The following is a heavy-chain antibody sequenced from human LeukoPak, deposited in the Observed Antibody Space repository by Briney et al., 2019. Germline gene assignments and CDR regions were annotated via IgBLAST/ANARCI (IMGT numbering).Heavy chain of an antibody. CDR2: IYDSGST. CDR3: ARSRPLLWFGELRD. Sequence: SETLSLTCAVSGVSISSCGYSWGWIGQPPGKGREWVGYIYDSGSTYYNPSLKSRVTISVDRSKNQFSLKLSSVTAADTAVYYCARSRPLLWFGELRDWGQGTLVTVSS. J-gene: IGHJ4*02. D-gene: IGHD3-10*01. CDR1: GVSISSCGYS. V-gene: IGHV4-30-2*01.